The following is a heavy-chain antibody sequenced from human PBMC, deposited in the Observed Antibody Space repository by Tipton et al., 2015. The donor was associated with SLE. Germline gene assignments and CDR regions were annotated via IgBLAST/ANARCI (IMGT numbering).Heavy chain of an antibody. CDR2: ISGSGNTI. CDR1: GFTFSSYE. CDR3: AREGSGTPDY. V-gene: IGHV3-48*03. Sequence: SLRFSCAASGFTFSSYEMNWVRQAPGKGLEWVSYISGSGNTIYYADSVKDRFTISRDNAKNSLYLQMTSLRVEDTAVYYCAREGSGTPDYWGQGALVTVSS. J-gene: IGHJ4*02. D-gene: IGHD1-26*01.